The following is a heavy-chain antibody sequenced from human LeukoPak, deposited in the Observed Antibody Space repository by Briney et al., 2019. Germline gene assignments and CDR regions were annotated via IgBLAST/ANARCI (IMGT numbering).Heavy chain of an antibody. CDR1: GFTFRNLA. J-gene: IGHJ4*02. CDR2: ISDNGRST. Sequence: PGGSLRLSCAASGFTFRNLAMNWVRQAPGKGLEWVSTISDNGRSTHYADSVKGRFTISSDTSKNTLYLQMNSLRAEDTAVYYCARDLSPVVRASPMGYWGQGTPVTVSS. D-gene: IGHD3-10*01. V-gene: IGHV3-23*01. CDR3: ARDLSPVVRASPMGY.